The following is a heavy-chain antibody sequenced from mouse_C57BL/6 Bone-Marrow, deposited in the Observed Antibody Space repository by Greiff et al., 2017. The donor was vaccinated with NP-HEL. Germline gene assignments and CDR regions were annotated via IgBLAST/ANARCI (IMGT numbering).Heavy chain of an antibody. CDR3: AGDYDGYWYFDV. Sequence: QVQLKESGPGLVKPSQSLFLTCSITGFPITCGYYWIWIRQSPGKPLEWMGYITHSGETFYNPSLQSPISITRETSKNQFFLQLNSVTTEDTAMYYCAGDYDGYWYFDVWGTGTTVTVSS. J-gene: IGHJ1*03. D-gene: IGHD2-3*01. V-gene: IGHV12-3*01. CDR1: GFPITCGYY. CDR2: ITHSGET.